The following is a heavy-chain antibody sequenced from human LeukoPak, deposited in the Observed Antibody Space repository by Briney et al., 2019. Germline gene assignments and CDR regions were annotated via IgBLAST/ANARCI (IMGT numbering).Heavy chain of an antibody. V-gene: IGHV3-23*01. Sequence: GRSLRLSCAASGFTFSSYAMSWVRQAPGKGLEWVSAISGSGGSTYYADSVKGRFTISRDNSKNTLYLQMNSLRAEDTAVYYCARPRSSSWYCFDYWGQGTLVTVSS. CDR1: GFTFSSYA. D-gene: IGHD6-13*01. J-gene: IGHJ4*02. CDR2: ISGSGGST. CDR3: ARPRSSSWYCFDY.